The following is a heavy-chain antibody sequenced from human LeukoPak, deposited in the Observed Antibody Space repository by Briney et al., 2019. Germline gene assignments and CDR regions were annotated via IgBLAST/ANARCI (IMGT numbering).Heavy chain of an antibody. V-gene: IGHV3-73*01. J-gene: IGHJ6*03. CDR2: IRSKANSYAT. Sequence: GGSLELSCAASGFTFSGSAMHWVRQASGKGLEWVGRIRSKANSYATAYAASVKGRFTISRDDSKNTAYLQMNSLKTEDTAVYYCTTRDYGGNYYYYYMDVWGKGTTVTISS. CDR3: TTRDYGGNYYYYYMDV. CDR1: GFTFSGSA. D-gene: IGHD4-23*01.